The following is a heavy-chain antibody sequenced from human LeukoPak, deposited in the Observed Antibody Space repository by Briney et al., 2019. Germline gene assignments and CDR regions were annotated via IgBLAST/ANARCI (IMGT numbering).Heavy chain of an antibody. CDR3: AKRGVVIRVILVGFHKEAYYFDS. J-gene: IGHJ4*02. Sequence: GGSLRLSCAASGFTLSNYGMSWVRQAPGKGLEWVAGISDSGGRTNYADSVKGRFIISRDNPKNTLYLQMNSLRAEDTAVYFCAKRGVVIRVILVGFHKEAYYFDSWGQGALVTVSS. V-gene: IGHV3-23*01. CDR2: ISDSGGRT. CDR1: GFTLSNYG. D-gene: IGHD3-22*01.